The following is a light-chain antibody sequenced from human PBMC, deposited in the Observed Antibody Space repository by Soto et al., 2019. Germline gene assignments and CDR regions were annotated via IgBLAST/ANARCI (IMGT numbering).Light chain of an antibody. CDR2: AAS. CDR3: QQSYSTPWT. V-gene: IGKV1-39*01. CDR1: QSISSY. J-gene: IGKJ1*01. Sequence: DIQMTQSPSSLSASVGDRVTITCRASQSISSYLNWYQQKPGKAPKLLIYAASSLQSVVPSRFSGRGSGTDFTLTISSLQPEDFATYYCQQSYSTPWTFGQGTKLEIK.